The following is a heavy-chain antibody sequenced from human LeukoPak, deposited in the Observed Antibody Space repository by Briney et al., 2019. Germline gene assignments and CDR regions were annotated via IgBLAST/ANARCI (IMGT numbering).Heavy chain of an antibody. CDR1: GGSISSSNW. J-gene: IGHJ4*02. V-gene: IGHV4-4*02. Sequence: SGTLSLTCAVSGGSISSSNWWSWVRQPPGKGLEWIGEIYHSGSTNYNPSLKSRVTISVDKSKNQFSLKLSSVTAADTAVYYCARAIPYYYGSGSVSRPFDYWGQGTLVTVSS. D-gene: IGHD3-10*01. CDR2: IYHSGST. CDR3: ARAIPYYYGSGSVSRPFDY.